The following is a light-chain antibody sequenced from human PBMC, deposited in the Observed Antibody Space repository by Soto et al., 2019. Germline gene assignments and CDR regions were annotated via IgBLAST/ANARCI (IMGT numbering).Light chain of an antibody. CDR3: GTDHGSGSNFVVV. CDR1: SGYSNYK. Sequence: QPVLTQPPSASGSLGASVTLTCTLSSGYSNYKVDWYQQRPGKGPRFVMRVGTGGIVGSKGDGIPDRFSVLGSGLNRYLTIKNIQEEDESDYHCGTDHGSGSNFVVVFGGGTKLTVL. CDR2: VGTGGIVG. J-gene: IGLJ2*01. V-gene: IGLV9-49*01.